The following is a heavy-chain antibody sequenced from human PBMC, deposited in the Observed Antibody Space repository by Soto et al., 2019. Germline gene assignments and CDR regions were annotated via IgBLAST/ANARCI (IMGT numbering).Heavy chain of an antibody. D-gene: IGHD2-15*01. CDR3: AAGERSCSDSSCYSEVRFYFDYYGTDV. CDR1: GYTFTSYY. CDR2: INPSGGST. Sequence: ASVKVSCKASGYTFTSYYMHWVRQAPGQGLEWMGIINPSGGSTSYAQKFQGRVTMTRDTSTSTVYMELSSLRSEDTAVYFCAAGERSCSDSSCYSEVRFYFDYYGTDVWG. V-gene: IGHV1-46*01. J-gene: IGHJ6*02.